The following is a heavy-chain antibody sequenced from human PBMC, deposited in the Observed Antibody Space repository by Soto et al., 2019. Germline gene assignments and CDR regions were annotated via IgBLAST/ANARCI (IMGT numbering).Heavy chain of an antibody. CDR2: ITGTGGST. CDR3: ARESSPITVVRGVVDY. V-gene: IGHV3-23*01. D-gene: IGHD3-10*01. CDR1: GFTFSSYA. J-gene: IGHJ4*02. Sequence: EVQLLESGGGLVQPGGSLRLSCAASGFTFSSYAMNWICQAPGKGLEWVSSITGTGGSTYNADSVKGRFTISRDNSKNTLYLQMSSLRAEDTAIYYCARESSPITVVRGVVDYWGQGTLVTVSP.